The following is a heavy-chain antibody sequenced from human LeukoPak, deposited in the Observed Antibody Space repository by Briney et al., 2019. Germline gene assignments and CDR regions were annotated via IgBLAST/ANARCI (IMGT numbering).Heavy chain of an antibody. Sequence: GGSLRLSCAASGFTFGSYSMNWVRQAPGKGLEWVSFVSPSGSYKYYADSVKGRFTISRDNAKNSLYLQMNSLRAEDTAVYYCASQTPRRLPIAVADYFDYWGRGTLVSVSS. CDR3: ASQTPRRLPIAVADYFDY. V-gene: IGHV3-21*01. CDR1: GFTFGSYS. J-gene: IGHJ4*02. D-gene: IGHD6-19*01. CDR2: VSPSGSYK.